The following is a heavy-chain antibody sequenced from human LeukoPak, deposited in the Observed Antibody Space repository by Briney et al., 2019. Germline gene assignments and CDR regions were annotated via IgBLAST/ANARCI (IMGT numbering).Heavy chain of an antibody. V-gene: IGHV2-5*02. CDR3: AHSHTPRYYYDSSGSFDY. Sequence: ESGPTLVKPTQTLTLTCTFSGLSLSTSGVGVGWIRQPPGKALEWLALIYWDDDKRYSPSLKSRLTITKDTSKNQVVLTMTNMDPVDTATYYCAHSHTPRYYYDSSGSFDYWGQGTLVTVSS. J-gene: IGHJ4*02. D-gene: IGHD3-22*01. CDR1: GLSLSTSGVG. CDR2: IYWDDDK.